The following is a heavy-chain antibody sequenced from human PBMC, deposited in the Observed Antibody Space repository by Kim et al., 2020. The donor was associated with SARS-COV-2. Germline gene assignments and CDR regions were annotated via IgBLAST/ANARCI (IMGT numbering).Heavy chain of an antibody. Sequence: SETLSLTCTVSGASISSYYWSWIRQPPGKGLEWIGYIHYSGNTNHNPSLKSRVTISLDTSKNQFSLKLSSVTAADTAVYYCARESRHYVRGSGSPDYSWFDPWGQGTLVTVSS. CDR3: ARESRHYVRGSGSPDYSWFDP. J-gene: IGHJ5*02. V-gene: IGHV4-59*01. CDR1: GASISSYY. CDR2: IHYSGNT. D-gene: IGHD3-10*01.